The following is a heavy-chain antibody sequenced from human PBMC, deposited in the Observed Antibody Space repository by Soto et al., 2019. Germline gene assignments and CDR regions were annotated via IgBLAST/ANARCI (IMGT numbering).Heavy chain of an antibody. CDR2: IKQDGSEK. J-gene: IGHJ2*01. D-gene: IGHD2-15*01. V-gene: IGHV3-7*01. Sequence: KGLEWVANIKQDGSEKYYVDSVKGRFTISRDNAKNSLYLQMNSLRAEDTAVYYCARDFFFKAEDGIRDTVPVSEFLLNRSSDL. CDR3: ARDFFFKAEDGIRDTVPVSEFLLNRSSDL.